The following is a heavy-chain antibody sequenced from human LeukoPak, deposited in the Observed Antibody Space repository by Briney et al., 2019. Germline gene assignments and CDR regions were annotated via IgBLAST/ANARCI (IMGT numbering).Heavy chain of an antibody. Sequence: GGSLRLSCAASGFTFSSYGMHWVRQAPGKGLEWVAIIWYDGNKYYADSVMGRFTISRDNSKNTLYLQINSLRAEDTAMYYCAKEISLNDAFDIWGQGTMVTVSS. CDR2: IWYDGNK. V-gene: IGHV3-33*06. CDR1: GFTFSSYG. D-gene: IGHD2-15*01. CDR3: AKEISLNDAFDI. J-gene: IGHJ3*02.